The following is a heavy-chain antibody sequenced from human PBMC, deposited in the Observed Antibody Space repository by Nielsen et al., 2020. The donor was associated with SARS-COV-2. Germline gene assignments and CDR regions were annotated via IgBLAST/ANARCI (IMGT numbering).Heavy chain of an antibody. V-gene: IGHV4-34*01. CDR2: INHSGST. CDR3: ASYYCSSTSCYWGSFDY. J-gene: IGHJ4*02. CDR1: GGSFSGYY. D-gene: IGHD2-2*01. Sequence: SETLSLTCAVYGGSFSGYYWSWIRQPPGKGLEWIGEINHSGSTNYNPSLKSRVTISVDTSKNQFSLKLSSVTAADTAVYYCASYYCSSTSCYWGSFDYWGQGTPVTVSS.